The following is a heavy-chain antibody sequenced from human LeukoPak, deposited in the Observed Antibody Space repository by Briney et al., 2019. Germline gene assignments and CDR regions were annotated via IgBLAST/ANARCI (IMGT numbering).Heavy chain of an antibody. CDR3: ARWAVTTLQDAFDI. Sequence: GGSLRLSCAASGFTVSSNYMSWVRQAPGKGLEWVSVIYSGGSTYYADSVKGRFTISRDNSKNTLYLQMNSLRAEDTAVYYCARWAVTTLQDAFDIWGQGAMVTVSS. J-gene: IGHJ3*02. D-gene: IGHD4-17*01. V-gene: IGHV3-66*01. CDR2: IYSGGST. CDR1: GFTVSSNY.